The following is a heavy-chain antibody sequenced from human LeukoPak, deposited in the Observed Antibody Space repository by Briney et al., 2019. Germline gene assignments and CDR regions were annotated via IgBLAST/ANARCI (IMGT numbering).Heavy chain of an antibody. CDR3: ARVEMSYYYDSSGYHADGDAFDI. J-gene: IGHJ3*02. CDR1: GYTFTGYY. CDR2: INPNSGGT. Sequence: ASVKVSCKASGYTFTGYYMHRVRQAPGQGLEWMGWINPNSGGTNYAQKFQGRATMTRDTSISTAYMELSRLRSDDTAVYYCARVEMSYYYDSSGYHADGDAFDIWGQGTMVTVSS. V-gene: IGHV1-2*02. D-gene: IGHD3-22*01.